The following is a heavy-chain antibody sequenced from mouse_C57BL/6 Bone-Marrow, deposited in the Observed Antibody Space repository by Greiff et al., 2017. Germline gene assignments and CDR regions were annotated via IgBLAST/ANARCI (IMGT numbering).Heavy chain of an antibody. CDR1: GYTFTSYW. CDR2: INPSNGGT. CDR3: AREDYYGSSPCYFDY. Sequence: VKLQQPGTELVKPGASVKLSCKASGYTFTSYWMHWVKQRPGQGLEWIGNINPSNGGTNYNEKFKSKATLTVDKSSSTAYMQLSSLTSEDSAVYDCAREDYYGSSPCYFDYWGPGTTLTVSS. D-gene: IGHD1-1*01. J-gene: IGHJ2*01. V-gene: IGHV1-53*01.